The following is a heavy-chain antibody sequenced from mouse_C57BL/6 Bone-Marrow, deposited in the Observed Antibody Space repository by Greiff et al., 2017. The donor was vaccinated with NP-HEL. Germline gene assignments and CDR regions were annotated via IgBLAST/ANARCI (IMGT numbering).Heavy chain of an antibody. CDR2: IYPGTGDT. Sequence: VQLQQSGPELVKPGASVKISCKASGYAFSSSWMHWVKQRPGKGLEWIGQIYPGTGDTNYNVKFKGKATLTADKSSSTAYMQLSSLTAEDSAVYFCERWPFAYWGQGTLVTVSA. J-gene: IGHJ3*01. CDR3: ERWPFAY. CDR1: GYAFSSSW. V-gene: IGHV1-82*01.